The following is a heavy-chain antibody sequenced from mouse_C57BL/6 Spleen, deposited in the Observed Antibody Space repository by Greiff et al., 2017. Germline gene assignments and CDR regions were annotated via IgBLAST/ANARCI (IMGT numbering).Heavy chain of an antibody. CDR1: GYTFTSYW. V-gene: IGHV1-69*01. J-gene: IGHJ2*01. D-gene: IGHD2-3*01. Sequence: QVQLKQPGAELVMPGASVKLSCKASGYTFTSYWMHWVKQRPGQGLEWIGEIDPSDSYTNYNQKFKGKSTLTVDKSSSTAYMQLSSLTSEDSAVYYCARALDGYFDYWGQGTTLTVSS. CDR2: IDPSDSYT. CDR3: ARALDGYFDY.